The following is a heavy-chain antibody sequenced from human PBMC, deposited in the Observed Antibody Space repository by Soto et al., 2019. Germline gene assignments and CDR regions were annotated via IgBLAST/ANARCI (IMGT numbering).Heavy chain of an antibody. CDR1: GGTFSCYA. CDR2: IIPIFGTA. D-gene: IGHD3-3*01. J-gene: IGHJ6*02. V-gene: IGHV1-69*13. Sequence: GASVKVSCKASGGTFSCYAICWVRHAPGQGLEWMGGIIPIFGTANYAQKFQGRVTITADESTSTAYMELSSLRSEDTAVYYCARDMRRRSGSRKFYYYYGMAVWGQGTTVTVSS. CDR3: ARDMRRRSGSRKFYYYYGMAV.